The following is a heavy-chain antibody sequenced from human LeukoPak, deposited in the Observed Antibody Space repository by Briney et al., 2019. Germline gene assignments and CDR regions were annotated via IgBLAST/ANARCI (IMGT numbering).Heavy chain of an antibody. Sequence: ASVKVSCKVSGYTLTELSIHWVRQAPGKGLEWMGGFDPEDGETIYAQKFQGRVTMTEDTSTDTAYMELSSLRSEDTAVYYCATDTTELRYAFDIWGQGTMVTVSS. CDR1: GYTLTELS. V-gene: IGHV1-24*01. J-gene: IGHJ3*02. D-gene: IGHD1-26*01. CDR3: ATDTTELRYAFDI. CDR2: FDPEDGET.